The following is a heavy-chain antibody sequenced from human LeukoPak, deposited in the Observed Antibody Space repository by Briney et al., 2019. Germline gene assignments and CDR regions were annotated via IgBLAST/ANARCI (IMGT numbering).Heavy chain of an antibody. CDR1: GGSFSGYY. V-gene: IGHV4-34*01. CDR3: ARGQLTCSGGSCYSNHYYYYYYMDV. J-gene: IGHJ6*03. Sequence: SETLSLTCAVYGGSFSGYYWSWIRQPPGKGLEWIGEINHSGSTNYNPSLKSRVTISVDTSKNQFSLKLSSVTAADTAVYYCARGQLTCSGGSCYSNHYYYYYYMDVWGKGTTATVSS. D-gene: IGHD2-15*01. CDR2: INHSGST.